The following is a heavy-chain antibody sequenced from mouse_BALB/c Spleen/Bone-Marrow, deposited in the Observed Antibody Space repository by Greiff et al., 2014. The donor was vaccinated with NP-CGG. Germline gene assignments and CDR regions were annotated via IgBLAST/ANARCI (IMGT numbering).Heavy chain of an antibody. Sequence: VKLMESAAELARPGASVKLSCKASGYIFTSYTIQWIKQRPGQGLEWIGYINPSIGYTEYNQKFKDETTLTADTSSSTTYMQLSSLTSEDSAVYYCAREGTYYAYFDYWGQGTTLTVSS. CDR1: GYIFTSYT. V-gene: IGHV1-4*02. J-gene: IGHJ2*01. CDR2: INPSIGYT. CDR3: AREGTYYAYFDY. D-gene: IGHD1-1*01.